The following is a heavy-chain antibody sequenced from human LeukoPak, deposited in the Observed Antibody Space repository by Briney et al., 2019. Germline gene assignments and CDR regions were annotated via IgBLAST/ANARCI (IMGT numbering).Heavy chain of an antibody. CDR2: THPSGNT. CDR1: GGSNNSYY. V-gene: IGHV4-4*09. CDR3: ARKAPKKGWFDP. Sequence: SETLSLTCTVSGGSNNSYYWRWIRQPPGKGLEWIGYTHPSGNTNYSPSLKSRVTISIDMSRNQFSLKLSPVTAADTAVYYCARKAPKKGWFDPWGQGTLVTVSS. J-gene: IGHJ5*02.